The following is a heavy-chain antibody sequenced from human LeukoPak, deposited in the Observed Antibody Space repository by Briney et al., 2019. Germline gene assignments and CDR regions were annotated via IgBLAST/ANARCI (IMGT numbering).Heavy chain of an antibody. CDR3: ARETYYYDSSGHNWFDP. D-gene: IGHD3-22*01. CDR2: IYTSGST. Sequence: SETLSLTCTVSGGSISSGSYYWSWIRQPAGKGLEWIGRIYTSGSTNYNPSLKSRVTISVDTSKNQFSLKLSSVTAADTAVYYCARETYYYDSSGHNWFDPSGQGSLVTVS. CDR1: GGSISSGSYY. V-gene: IGHV4-61*02. J-gene: IGHJ5*02.